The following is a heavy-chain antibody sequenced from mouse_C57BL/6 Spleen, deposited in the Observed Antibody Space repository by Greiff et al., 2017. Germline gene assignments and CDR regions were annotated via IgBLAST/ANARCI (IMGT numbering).Heavy chain of an antibody. V-gene: IGHV5-4*03. CDR2: ISDGGSYT. Sequence: EVKLVESGGGLVKPGGSLKLSCAASGFTFSSYAMSWVRPTPEKRLEWVATISDGGSYTYYPDNVKGRFTISRDNAKNNLYLQMSHLKSEDTAMYYCARVEDFFDYWGQGTTLTVSS. CDR3: ARVEDFFDY. J-gene: IGHJ2*01. CDR1: GFTFSSYA.